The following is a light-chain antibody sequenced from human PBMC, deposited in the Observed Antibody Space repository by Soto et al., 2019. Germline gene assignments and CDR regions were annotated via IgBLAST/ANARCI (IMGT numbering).Light chain of an antibody. J-gene: IGKJ1*01. Sequence: EMVMTQSPGTLSLSPGERATLSCRASQSFSSTYLAWYQQKPGQAPRLLIYGASSRATGIPDRFSGSGSGTDFTLTISRLEPEDFAVYYCQHYGSSRTFGQGTKVDIK. V-gene: IGKV3-20*01. CDR2: GAS. CDR3: QHYGSSRT. CDR1: QSFSSTY.